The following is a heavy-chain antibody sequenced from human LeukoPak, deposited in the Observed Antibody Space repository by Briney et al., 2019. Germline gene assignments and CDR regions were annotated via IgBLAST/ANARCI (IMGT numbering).Heavy chain of an antibody. V-gene: IGHV3-33*01. CDR1: GVTFSSYG. Sequence: GGSLRLSCAASGVTFSSYGMHWVRQAPGKGLEWVALIWFDGNKKDYVDSVKGRFTISRDNSKKTLYLQMNSLRAEDTALYYCARAYYHASGGAFGMDVWGQGTTVTVSS. CDR2: IWFDGNKK. D-gene: IGHD3-10*01. CDR3: ARAYYHASGGAFGMDV. J-gene: IGHJ6*02.